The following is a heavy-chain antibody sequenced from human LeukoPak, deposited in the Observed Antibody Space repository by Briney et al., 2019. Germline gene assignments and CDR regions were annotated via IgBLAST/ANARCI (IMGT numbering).Heavy chain of an antibody. V-gene: IGHV4-39*07. CDR2: IYYSGTT. CDR3: ARDLRYYYDSSGSYYYYYYMDV. J-gene: IGHJ6*03. D-gene: IGHD3-22*01. CDR1: GGSITSSLYF. Sequence: SETLSLTCAVSGGSITSSLYFWGWIRQPPGKGLEWIGNIYYSGTTYYKPSFNSRVTILVDTSKNQFSLKLRSVTAADTAVYYCARDLRYYYDSSGSYYYYYYMDVWGKGTTVTVSS.